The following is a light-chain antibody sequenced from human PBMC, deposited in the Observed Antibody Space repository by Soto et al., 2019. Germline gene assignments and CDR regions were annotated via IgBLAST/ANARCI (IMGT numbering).Light chain of an antibody. CDR2: DDS. J-gene: IGLJ2*01. Sequence: SYELTQPPSVSVAPGQTARIACGGNNIEAKSVHRYQQKSGQAPVLVVYDDSDRPSGIPERLSGSNSGNTATLTITRVEAGDEADYYCQVWDSSSDHVLFGGGTKVTVL. CDR3: QVWDSSSDHVL. V-gene: IGLV3-21*02. CDR1: NIEAKS.